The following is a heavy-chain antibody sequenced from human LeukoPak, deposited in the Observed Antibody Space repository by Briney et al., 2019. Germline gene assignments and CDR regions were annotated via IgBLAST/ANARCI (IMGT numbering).Heavy chain of an antibody. V-gene: IGHV4-31*03. J-gene: IGHJ4*02. D-gene: IGHD3-22*01. CDR3: ATASKVSSGYFKYFVH. CDR2: IYHSGST. Sequence: SETLSLTCTVSGGSISSGNYFWSWIRQHPGKGLEWIGYIYHSGSTYYNPSLKSRVSISGDTSKNEFSLTLNSVTAADTAVYYCATASKVSSGYFKYFVHWGQGSLVTVSS. CDR1: GGSISSGNYF.